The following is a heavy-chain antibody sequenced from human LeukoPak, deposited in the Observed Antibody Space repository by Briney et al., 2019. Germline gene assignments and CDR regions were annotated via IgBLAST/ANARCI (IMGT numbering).Heavy chain of an antibody. D-gene: IGHD3-3*01. J-gene: IGHJ6*02. CDR3: ARDVTIFGVVAYYYYGMDV. CDR1: GFTFSSYA. CDR2: ISYDGSNK. Sequence: GGSLRLSCAASGFTFSSYAMHWVRQAPGKGLEWVAVISYDGSNKDYADSVKGRFTISRDNSKNTLYLQMNSLRAEDTAVYYCARDVTIFGVVAYYYYGMDVWGQGTTVTVSS. V-gene: IGHV3-30*04.